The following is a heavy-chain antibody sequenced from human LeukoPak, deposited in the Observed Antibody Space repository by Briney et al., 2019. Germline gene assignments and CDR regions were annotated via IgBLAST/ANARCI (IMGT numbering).Heavy chain of an antibody. V-gene: IGHV3-48*03. CDR3: ARDELRTGAFDI. Sequence: GGSLRLSCAAPGFTFSIYEMNWVRQAPGKGLEWVSYISSSGTTVYYGDSVKGRFTISRDNAENSLYLQINSLRAEDTAVYYCARDELRTGAFDIWGQGTMVTVSS. D-gene: IGHD1-7*01. J-gene: IGHJ3*02. CDR1: GFTFSIYE. CDR2: ISSSGTTV.